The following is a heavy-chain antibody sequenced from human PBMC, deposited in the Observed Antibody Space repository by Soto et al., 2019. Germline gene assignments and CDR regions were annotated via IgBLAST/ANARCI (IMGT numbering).Heavy chain of an antibody. Sequence: ASVKVSCKTSGYTFTSYSITWVRQAPGQGLEWMGWISAYNGNTNYAQNLQGRVTMTTDTSKSTAYMELRSLRSDDTAVYYCARVQYTWFDPWGQGTLVTVSS. CDR2: ISAYNGNT. V-gene: IGHV1-18*04. CDR3: ARVQYTWFDP. J-gene: IGHJ5*02. CDR1: GYTFTSYS.